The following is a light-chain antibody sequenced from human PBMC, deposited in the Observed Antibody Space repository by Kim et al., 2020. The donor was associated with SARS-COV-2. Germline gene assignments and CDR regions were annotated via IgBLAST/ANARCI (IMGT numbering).Light chain of an antibody. J-gene: IGKJ4*01. Sequence: VSPGERATRSCRASRPVSSKLAWYQLRPGQAPRLLIHGVSTRAPGIPARFSGSGSGTEFTLTISSLQSEDSAVYYCQQYYDWPPVTFGGGTKMEI. CDR2: GVS. CDR1: RPVSSK. V-gene: IGKV3-15*01. CDR3: QQYYDWPPVT.